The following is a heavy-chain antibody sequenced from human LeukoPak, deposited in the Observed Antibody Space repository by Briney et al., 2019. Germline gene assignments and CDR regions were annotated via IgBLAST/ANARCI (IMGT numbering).Heavy chain of an antibody. J-gene: IGHJ4*02. D-gene: IGHD6-19*01. CDR3: ANLTPPIAVAGTSSSL. CDR2: IRYDGSNK. Sequence: PGGSLRLSCAASGFTFSSYGMHWVRQAPGKGLEWVAFIRYDGSNKYYADSVKGRFTISRDNSKNTLYLQMNSLRAEDTAVYYCANLTPPIAVAGTSSSLGGQGTLVTVSS. V-gene: IGHV3-30*02. CDR1: GFTFSSYG.